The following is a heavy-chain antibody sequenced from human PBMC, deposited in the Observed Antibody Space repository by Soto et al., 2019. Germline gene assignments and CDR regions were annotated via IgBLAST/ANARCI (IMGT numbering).Heavy chain of an antibody. V-gene: IGHV3-30*03. CDR2: ISYDGSDK. CDR3: VGGQYYFDY. J-gene: IGHJ4*02. CDR1: GFPFTSYG. D-gene: IGHD3-10*01. Sequence: QVQLVESGGGVVQPGRSLRLSCAASGFPFTSYGMHWVREGPDKGLERVAIISYDGSDKYYADSVKGRFTISRDNSKNPLYLQMNSLRPEDTALYYCVGGQYYFDYRGQGTLVIVSS.